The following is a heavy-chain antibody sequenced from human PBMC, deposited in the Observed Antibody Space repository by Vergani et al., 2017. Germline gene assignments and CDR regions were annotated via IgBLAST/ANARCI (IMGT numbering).Heavy chain of an antibody. CDR1: GFTFGDHG. Sequence: VQLLESGGDLVQPGGSLRLSCAASGFTFGDHGIHWVRRAPGKGLEWVAVISYDGSNKYYADSVKGRFTISRDNSKNTLYLQMNSLRAEDTAVYYCARAGSWLQLWDYFDYWGQGTLVTVSS. V-gene: IGHV3-30-3*01. D-gene: IGHD5-24*01. CDR2: ISYDGSNK. CDR3: ARAGSWLQLWDYFDY. J-gene: IGHJ4*02.